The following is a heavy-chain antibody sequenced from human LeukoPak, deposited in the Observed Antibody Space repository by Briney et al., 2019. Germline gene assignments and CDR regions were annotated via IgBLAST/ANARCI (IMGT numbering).Heavy chain of an antibody. D-gene: IGHD4-23*01. CDR2: IYYSGST. J-gene: IGHJ4*02. CDR1: GGSISSGDYY. V-gene: IGHV4-30-4*08. CDR3: ARVKSYYFDY. Sequence: SETLSLTCTVSGGSISSGDYYWSWIRQPPGKGLEWIGYIYYSGSTYYNPSLKSRVTISVDTSKNQLSLKLSSVTAADTAVYHCARVKSYYFDYWGQGTLVTVSS.